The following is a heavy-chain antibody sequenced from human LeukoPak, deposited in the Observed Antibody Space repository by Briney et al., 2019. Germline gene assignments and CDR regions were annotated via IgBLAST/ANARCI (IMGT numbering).Heavy chain of an antibody. Sequence: GGSLRLSCAASGFTFSSYGMHWVRQAPGKGLEWVAVIWYDGSNKYYADSVKGRFTISRDNSKNTLYLQMNSLRVEDTAICYCAKDRSWGLDYWGQGTLVTVSS. D-gene: IGHD7-27*01. V-gene: IGHV3-33*06. CDR3: AKDRSWGLDY. CDR1: GFTFSSYG. CDR2: IWYDGSNK. J-gene: IGHJ4*02.